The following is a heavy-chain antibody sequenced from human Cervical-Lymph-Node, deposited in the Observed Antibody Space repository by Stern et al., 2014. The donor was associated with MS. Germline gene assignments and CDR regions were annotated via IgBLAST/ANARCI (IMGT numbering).Heavy chain of an antibody. D-gene: IGHD5-12*01. CDR2: VYAGGAT. CDR1: GDSISSGDYY. V-gene: IGHV4-61*02. CDR3: ATTDIRADEWFDP. Sequence: HVQLQESGPGLVKPSQTLSLTCTVSGDSISSGDYYWSWIRQPAGKGLEWIGRVYAGGATNYTPPRKSRFTISGDTPKNQFPLKLNSVTAADTAIYYCATTDIRADEWFDPWGQGTLVTVSS. J-gene: IGHJ5*02.